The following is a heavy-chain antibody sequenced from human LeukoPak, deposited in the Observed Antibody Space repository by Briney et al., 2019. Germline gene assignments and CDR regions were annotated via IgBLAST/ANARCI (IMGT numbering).Heavy chain of an antibody. Sequence: PSETLSLTCAVYGGSFSGYYWSWIRQPPGKGLEWLGEINHSGSTNYNPSLKSRVTISVDTSKNQFSLKLRPVTAADTALYYCARVYGSGSYYMDVWGKGTTVTISS. CDR1: GGSFSGYY. CDR3: ARVYGSGSYYMDV. CDR2: INHSGST. V-gene: IGHV4-34*01. D-gene: IGHD3-10*01. J-gene: IGHJ6*03.